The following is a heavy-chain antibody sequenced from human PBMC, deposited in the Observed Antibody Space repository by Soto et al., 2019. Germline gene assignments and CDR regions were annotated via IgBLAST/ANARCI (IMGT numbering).Heavy chain of an antibody. CDR2: IIPIFGTA. Sequence: QVQLVQSGAEVKKPGSSVKVSCKASGGTFSSYAISWVRQAPGQGLEWMGGIIPIFGTANYAQKFQGRVTSTADESTSTAYMELSSLRSEDTAVYYCARGWTNYYDSSGYFEPNDAFDIWGQGTMVTVSS. D-gene: IGHD3-22*01. J-gene: IGHJ3*02. V-gene: IGHV1-69*01. CDR3: ARGWTNYYDSSGYFEPNDAFDI. CDR1: GGTFSSYA.